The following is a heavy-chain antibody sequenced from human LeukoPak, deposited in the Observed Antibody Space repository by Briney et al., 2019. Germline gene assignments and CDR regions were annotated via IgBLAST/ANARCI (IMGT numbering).Heavy chain of an antibody. CDR2: IIPIFGTA. D-gene: IGHD3-9*01. J-gene: IGHJ6*04. CDR1: GGTFSSYA. CDR3: ARDSSQTQYDILTGYPTLYYYYGMDV. V-gene: IGHV1-69*06. Sequence: VASVKVSCKASGGTFSSYAISWVRQAPGQGLEWMGGIIPIFGTANYAQKFQGRVTITADKSTSTAYMELSSLRSEDTAVYYCARDSSQTQYDILTGYPTLYYYYGMDVWGKGTTVTVSS.